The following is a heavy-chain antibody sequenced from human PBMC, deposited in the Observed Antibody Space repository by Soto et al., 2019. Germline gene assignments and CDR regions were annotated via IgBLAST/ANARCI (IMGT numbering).Heavy chain of an antibody. V-gene: IGHV2-5*01. CDR1: EFSLSTNGVG. Sequence: QITLKESGPTLVKPTQTLSLTCTFSEFSLSTNGVGVGWIRQPPGKALEWLALIYWNDDKRYSPSLKGRLTITKDTSKNQVVLTMTNTDPVDTATYYCVHTLSSHDYVSWYFDLWGRGTLVTVSS. J-gene: IGHJ2*01. D-gene: IGHD3-16*01. CDR3: VHTLSSHDYVSWYFDL. CDR2: IYWNDDK.